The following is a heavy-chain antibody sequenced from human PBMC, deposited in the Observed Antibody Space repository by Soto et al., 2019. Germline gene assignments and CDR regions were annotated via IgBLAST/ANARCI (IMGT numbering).Heavy chain of an antibody. D-gene: IGHD3-9*01. CDR3: ARHYDILTGYPYYFDY. CDR2: IYYSGST. J-gene: IGHJ4*02. V-gene: IGHV4-39*01. Sequence: ETQSLTCTLSGRTIRSSSYRSGWIRQPPGKGLEWIGSIYYSGSTYYNPSLKSRVTISVDTSKNQFSLKLSSVTAADTAVYYCARHYDILTGYPYYFDYWGQGTLVTVSS. CDR1: GRTIRSSSYR.